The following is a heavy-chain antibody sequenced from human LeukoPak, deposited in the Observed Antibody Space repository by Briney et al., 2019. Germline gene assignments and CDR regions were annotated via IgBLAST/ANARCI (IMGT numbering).Heavy chain of an antibody. Sequence: SQTLSLTCTVSGGSISSGGYYWSWIRQHPGKGLEWIGYIYYSGSTYYNPSLKSRVTISVDTSKNQFSLKLSSVTAADTAVYYCARRVVPAASFDPWGQGTLVTVSS. CDR1: GGSISSGGYY. J-gene: IGHJ5*02. V-gene: IGHV4-31*03. CDR2: IYYSGST. D-gene: IGHD2-2*01. CDR3: ARRVVPAASFDP.